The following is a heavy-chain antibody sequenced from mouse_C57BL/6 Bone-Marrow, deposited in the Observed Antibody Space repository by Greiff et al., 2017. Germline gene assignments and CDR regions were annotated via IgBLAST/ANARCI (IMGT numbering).Heavy chain of an antibody. J-gene: IGHJ3*01. Sequence: VKLQESGPGLVAPSQCLSITCTVSGFSLTSYGVSWVRQPPGKGLEWLGVIWGDGSTNSHSALIYRLSISKDNSKNHVFLTLNSLQTDDRATYYCAKPPWLAYWGQGTLVTVSA. CDR3: AKPPWLAY. CDR2: IWGDGST. CDR1: GFSLTSYG. V-gene: IGHV2-3*01.